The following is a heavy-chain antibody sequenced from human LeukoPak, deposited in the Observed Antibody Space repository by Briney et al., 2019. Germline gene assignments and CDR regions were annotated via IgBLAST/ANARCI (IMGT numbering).Heavy chain of an antibody. V-gene: IGHV1-18*01. CDR1: GYTFTNNG. D-gene: IGHD3-16*01. Sequence: GASVNLSCKASGYTFTNNGISWERQAPGQGLEWMGWISAYNGNTNYAQKLQGRVSMTTDTSTNTAYMELRSLRSDDTAVYYCARTEGEVPSLRDFDYWGQGTLVTVSS. J-gene: IGHJ4*02. CDR2: ISAYNGNT. CDR3: ARTEGEVPSLRDFDY.